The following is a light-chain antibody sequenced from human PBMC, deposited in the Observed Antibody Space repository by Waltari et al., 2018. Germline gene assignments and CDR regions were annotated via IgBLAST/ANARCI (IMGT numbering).Light chain of an antibody. CDR1: QSISSY. J-gene: IGKJ4*01. V-gene: IGKV3-11*01. CDR3: QQRSRWPLT. CDR2: DAS. Sequence: VVLTQSPATLSLSPGERATLSCRASQSISSYLGCYQQKVGQPPRLLIYDASNRASGVPARFSGSGSGTDFTLTIGSLEPEDFAVYYCQQRSRWPLTFGGGTKVEIK.